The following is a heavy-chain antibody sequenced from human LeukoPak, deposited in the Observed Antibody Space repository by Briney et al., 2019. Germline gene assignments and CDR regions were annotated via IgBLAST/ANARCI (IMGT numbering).Heavy chain of an antibody. D-gene: IGHD3-22*01. V-gene: IGHV1-2*02. CDR3: ARPTYYYDGSGYAFDI. CDR2: INPNSGGT. CDR1: GYTFTSYY. J-gene: IGHJ3*02. Sequence: ASVKVSCKASGYTFTSYYMHWVRQAPGQGLEWMGWINPNSGGTNYAQKFQGRVTMTRDTSISTAYMELRRLRSDDTAVYYCARPTYYYDGSGYAFDIWGQGTMVTVSS.